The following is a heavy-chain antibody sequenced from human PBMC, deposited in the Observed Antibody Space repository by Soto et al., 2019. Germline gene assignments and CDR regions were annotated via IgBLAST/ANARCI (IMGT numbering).Heavy chain of an antibody. CDR3: AREIYGDYVGGAFDI. D-gene: IGHD4-17*01. CDR1: GFPVSSNY. J-gene: IGHJ3*02. CDR2: IYSGGST. V-gene: IGHV3-66*01. Sequence: GGSLRLSCAASGFPVSSNYMSWVRQAPGKGLEWVSVIYSGGSTYYADSVKGRFTISRDNSKNTLYLQMNSLRAEDTAVYYCAREIYGDYVGGAFDIWGQGTMVTVSS.